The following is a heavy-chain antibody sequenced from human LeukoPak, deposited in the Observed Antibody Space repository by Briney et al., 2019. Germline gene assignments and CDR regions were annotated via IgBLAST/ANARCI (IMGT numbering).Heavy chain of an antibody. Sequence: PGGSLRLSCAASGFAFSSYAMSWVRQAPGKGLEWVSAISGSGVSTYYADSVKGRFTISRDNSKNTLYLQMNSLRAEDTAVYYCAKRDDSYYYYYMDVWGKGTTVTVSS. CDR3: AKRDDSYYYYYMDV. CDR2: ISGSGVST. J-gene: IGHJ6*03. CDR1: GFAFSSYA. D-gene: IGHD5-24*01. V-gene: IGHV3-23*01.